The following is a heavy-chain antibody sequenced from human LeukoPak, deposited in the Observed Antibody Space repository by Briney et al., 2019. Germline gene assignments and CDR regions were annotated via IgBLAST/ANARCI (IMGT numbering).Heavy chain of an antibody. CDR3: ARHSNSWDYYYYYVDV. J-gene: IGHJ6*03. V-gene: IGHV4-38-2*01. Sequence: SETLSLTCAVSDYSISSGYYWGWIRQPPGKGLEWIGSIYHSGSTYYNPSLKSRVTISVDTSKNQFSLKLSSVTAADTAVYYCARHSNSWDYYYYYVDVWGKGTTVTVSS. CDR2: IYHSGST. CDR1: DYSISSGYY. D-gene: IGHD6-6*01.